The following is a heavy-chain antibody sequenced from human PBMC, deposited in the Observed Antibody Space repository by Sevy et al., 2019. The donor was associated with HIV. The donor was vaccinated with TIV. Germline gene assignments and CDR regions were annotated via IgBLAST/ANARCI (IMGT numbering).Heavy chain of an antibody. CDR1: GFTFSSYA. CDR3: ARDVLLWFGELLSSLGGAFHI. D-gene: IGHD3-10*01. Sequence: GGSLRLSCAASGFTFSSYAMHWVRQAPGKGLEWVAVISYDGSNKYYADSVKGRFTISRDNSKNTLYLQMNSLRADDTAVYYCARDVLLWFGELLSSLGGAFHIWGQGTMVTVSS. J-gene: IGHJ3*02. CDR2: ISYDGSNK. V-gene: IGHV3-30*04.